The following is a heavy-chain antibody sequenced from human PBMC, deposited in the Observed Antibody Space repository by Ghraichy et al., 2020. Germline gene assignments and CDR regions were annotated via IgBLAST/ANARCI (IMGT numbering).Heavy chain of an antibody. Sequence: ASVKVSCKASGYIFPNYGFSWVRQAPGQGLEWMGWINGYNGNTFYAQGFQGRVTMTTDTSTTTGYMDLRNLGSDDTAVYYCARVGNSDDYADYWGQGTLVIVSS. D-gene: IGHD1-7*01. V-gene: IGHV1-18*01. CDR2: INGYNGNT. CDR1: GYIFPNYG. CDR3: ARVGNSDDYADY. J-gene: IGHJ4*02.